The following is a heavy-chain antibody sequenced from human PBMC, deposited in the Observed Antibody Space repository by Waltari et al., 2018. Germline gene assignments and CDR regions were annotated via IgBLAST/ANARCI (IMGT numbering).Heavy chain of an antibody. V-gene: IGHV5-51*01. Sequence: EVQLVQSEAEMKKAGESRKIPCKRSGYSFIRYYVGWVRPMPGKGLEWMGIISPGDSDARYSPSFQGQITISADKSINTAMYYCARSYLAADRSLHAFEIWGQGTMVTVSS. CDR3: FEI. CDR1: GYSFIRYY. CDR2: ISPGDSDA. D-gene: IGHD3-10*01. J-gene: IGHJ3*02.